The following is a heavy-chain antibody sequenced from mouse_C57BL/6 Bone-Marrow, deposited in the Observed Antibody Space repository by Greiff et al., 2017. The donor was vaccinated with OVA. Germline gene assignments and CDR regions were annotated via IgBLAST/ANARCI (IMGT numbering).Heavy chain of an antibody. Sequence: EVQLQQSGPELVKPGASVKISCKASGYSFTGYFMNWVKQSHGKSLEWIGRINPYNGDTFYNQKFKGKATLTVDKSSSTAHMELLSLTSEDFAVYYCARRGAYYYGSSYLYYYAMDYWGQGTSVTVSS. V-gene: IGHV1-37*01. D-gene: IGHD1-1*01. CDR3: ARRGAYYYGSSYLYYYAMDY. J-gene: IGHJ4*01. CDR2: INPYNGDT. CDR1: GYSFTGYF.